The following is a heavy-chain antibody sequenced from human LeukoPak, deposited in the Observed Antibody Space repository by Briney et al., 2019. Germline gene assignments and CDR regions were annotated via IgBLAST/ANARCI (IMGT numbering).Heavy chain of an antibody. V-gene: IGHV3-23*01. Sequence: GGSLRLSRAASGFTFSSYAMSWVRQAPGKGLEWVSAISGSGGSTYYADSVKGRFTISRDNSKNTLFLQMNSLRPDDTALYYCAKEIGAAAGRGFDYWGQGALVTVSS. J-gene: IGHJ4*02. CDR1: GFTFSSYA. D-gene: IGHD6-13*01. CDR3: AKEIGAAAGRGFDY. CDR2: ISGSGGST.